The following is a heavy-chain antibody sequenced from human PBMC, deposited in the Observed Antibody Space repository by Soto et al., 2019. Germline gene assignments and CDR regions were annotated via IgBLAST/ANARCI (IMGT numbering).Heavy chain of an antibody. CDR3: ARHRGDQYGTPRYGMDV. CDR2: IYPGDSDT. Sequence: PGESLKISCKGSGYSFTSYWIGWVRQMPGKGLEWMGIIYPGDSDTIYSPSFQGQVTISADKSISTAYLQWSSLKASDTAMYYCARHRGDQYGTPRYGMDVWGQGTTVTVSS. CDR1: GYSFTSYW. V-gene: IGHV5-51*01. J-gene: IGHJ6*02. D-gene: IGHD3-16*01.